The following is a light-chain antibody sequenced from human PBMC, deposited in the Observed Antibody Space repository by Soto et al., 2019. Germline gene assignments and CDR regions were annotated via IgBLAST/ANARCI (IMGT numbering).Light chain of an antibody. Sequence: QSALTQPASVSGSPGQSITISCTGSNSDVGAYKYVSWYQQHPGKAPKLIIYEVNNRPSGVSHRFSGSKSGNTASLTISGLQADDEADYYCASYTISSTRVFGGGTKLTVL. J-gene: IGLJ3*02. CDR3: ASYTISSTRV. CDR1: NSDVGAYKY. V-gene: IGLV2-14*01. CDR2: EVN.